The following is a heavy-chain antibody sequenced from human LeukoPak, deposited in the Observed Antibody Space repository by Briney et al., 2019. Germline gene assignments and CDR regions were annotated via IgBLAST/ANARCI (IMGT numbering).Heavy chain of an antibody. CDR1: GFTFSSYG. Sequence: PGGSLRLSCAASGFTFSSYGMHWVRQAPGKGLEWAAVISYDGSNKYYADSVKGRFTISRDNSKNTLYLQMNSLRAEDTAVYYCAKEGREDGDYPYGMDVWGQGTTVTVSS. D-gene: IGHD4-17*01. J-gene: IGHJ6*02. V-gene: IGHV3-30*18. CDR2: ISYDGSNK. CDR3: AKEGREDGDYPYGMDV.